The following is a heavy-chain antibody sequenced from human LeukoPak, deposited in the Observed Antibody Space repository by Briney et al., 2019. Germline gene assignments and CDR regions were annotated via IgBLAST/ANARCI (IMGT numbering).Heavy chain of an antibody. Sequence: GRSLRLSCAASRFTFSNYGMHWVRQAPGKGLEWVAIISYDGSNKYYADSVKGRFTISRDNSKNTLYLQMNSLRAEDTAVYYCAKTLGSGGFFFAFDIWGQGTMVTVSS. V-gene: IGHV3-30*18. CDR2: ISYDGSNK. CDR3: AKTLGSGGFFFAFDI. CDR1: RFTFSNYG. D-gene: IGHD2-15*01. J-gene: IGHJ3*02.